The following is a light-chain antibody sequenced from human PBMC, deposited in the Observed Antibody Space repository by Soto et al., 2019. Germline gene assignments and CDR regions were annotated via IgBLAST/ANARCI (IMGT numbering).Light chain of an antibody. Sequence: EIVLTQSPVTLSLSPGGRATLSCRASQSVSSSLAWYQQKPGQAPRLLIYDASNRATGIPARFSDSGSGTDFTHTISRLSHEDVAVYYCQQRSSWPSFGGGTKVETK. CDR2: DAS. V-gene: IGKV3-11*01. CDR1: QSVSSS. J-gene: IGKJ4*01. CDR3: QQRSSWPS.